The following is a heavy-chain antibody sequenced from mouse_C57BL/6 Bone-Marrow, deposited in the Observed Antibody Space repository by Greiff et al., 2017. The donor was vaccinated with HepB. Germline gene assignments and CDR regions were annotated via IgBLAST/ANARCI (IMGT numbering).Heavy chain of an antibody. CDR1: GFTLSSFG. CDR2: LSSGSTTI. V-gene: IGHV5-17*02. CDR3: AKYGNYVGYAMDY. J-gene: IGHJ4*01. Sequence: EVNVVESGGGLVQPGGSRKLSCAVSGFTLSSFGIHWVRQAPEKGLEWVAYLSSGSTTIYYADTVKGRFTISKDNPRNTLFLQMTSLRSEDTAMYYCAKYGNYVGYAMDYWGQGTSVTVSS. D-gene: IGHD2-10*02.